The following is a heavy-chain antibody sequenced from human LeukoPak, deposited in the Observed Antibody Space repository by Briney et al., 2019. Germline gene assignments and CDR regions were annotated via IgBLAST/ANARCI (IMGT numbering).Heavy chain of an antibody. J-gene: IGHJ4*02. CDR1: GFTFSSYW. Sequence: GGSLRLSCAASGFTFSSYWMSWVRQAPGKGLEWVGFIRSKAYGGTTEYAASVKGRFTISRDDSKSIAYLQMNSLKTEDTAVYYCTRGVYYYDSSGYMIDYWGQGTLVTVSS. CDR3: TRGVYYYDSSGYMIDY. CDR2: IRSKAYGGTT. D-gene: IGHD3-22*01. V-gene: IGHV3-49*04.